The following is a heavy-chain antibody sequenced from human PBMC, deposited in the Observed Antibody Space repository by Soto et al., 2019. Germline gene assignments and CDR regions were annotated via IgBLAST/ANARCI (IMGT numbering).Heavy chain of an antibody. CDR1: GGTFSSYA. D-gene: IGHD3-16*01. J-gene: IGHJ4*02. V-gene: IGHV1-69*13. CDR3: ARLTGGFRLVLDY. CDR2: IIPIFGTA. Sequence: SVKVSCKASGGTFSSYAISWVRQAPGQGLEWMGGIIPIFGTANYAQKFQGRVTITADESTSTAYMELSSLRSEDTAVYYCARLTGGFRLVLDYWGQGTQVTVSS.